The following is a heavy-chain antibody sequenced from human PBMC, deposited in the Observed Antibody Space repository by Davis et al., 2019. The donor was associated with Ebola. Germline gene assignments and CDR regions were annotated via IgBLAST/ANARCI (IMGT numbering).Heavy chain of an antibody. CDR2: IYHSGST. Sequence: SETLSLTCAVSGGSISSSNWWSWVRQPPGKGLEWIGEIYHSGSTYYNPSLKSRVTISVDTSKNQFSLKLSSVTAADTAVYYCARQERGYYYDSSGYYLDYWGQGTLVTVSS. CDR3: ARQERGYYYDSSGYYLDY. J-gene: IGHJ4*02. V-gene: IGHV4-4*02. CDR1: GGSISSSNW. D-gene: IGHD3-22*01.